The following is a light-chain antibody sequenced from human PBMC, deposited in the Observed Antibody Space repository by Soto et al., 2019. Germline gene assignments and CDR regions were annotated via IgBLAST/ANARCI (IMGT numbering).Light chain of an antibody. CDR3: QQYNKWPLT. J-gene: IGKJ4*01. V-gene: IGKV3-15*01. CDR1: QSVNSN. Sequence: EIVMTQSPVTLSVSPGERATLSCRASQSVNSNLAWYQQKPGQAPRLLIYVASTRATDIPARFGGSGSGTEFTLTISSLQSEDFAVYYCQQYNKWPLTFGGGTKVEIK. CDR2: VAS.